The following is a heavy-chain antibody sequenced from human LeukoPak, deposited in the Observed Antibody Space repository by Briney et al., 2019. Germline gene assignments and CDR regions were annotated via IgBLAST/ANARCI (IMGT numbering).Heavy chain of an antibody. D-gene: IGHD6-13*01. CDR2: INPNSGGT. Sequence: VASLKVSCKASRYTFTGYYMHCGPQAPGQRREWLGWINPNSGGTNYAQKFQGRVTMTRDTSISTAYLELIRLRSDDTAVYSCARGRSIAAAGTVGYWGQGTLVTVSS. CDR1: RYTFTGYY. J-gene: IGHJ4*02. V-gene: IGHV1-2*02. CDR3: ARGRSIAAAGTVGY.